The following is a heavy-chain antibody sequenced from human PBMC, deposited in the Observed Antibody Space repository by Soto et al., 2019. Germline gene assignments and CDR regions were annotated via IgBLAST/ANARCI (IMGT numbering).Heavy chain of an antibody. Sequence: QVQLVQSGAEVKKPGASVKVSCKASGYTFTSYYMHWVRQAPGQGLEWMGMINPRGGSTSYAQKFQGRVTMTKDTSTSTGYMELSSLSSEDTAVYYCATDGTLQEVAGTWFDPWGQGTLVTVAS. V-gene: IGHV1-46*01. J-gene: IGHJ5*02. D-gene: IGHD6-19*01. CDR1: GYTFTSYY. CDR3: ATDGTLQEVAGTWFDP. CDR2: INPRGGST.